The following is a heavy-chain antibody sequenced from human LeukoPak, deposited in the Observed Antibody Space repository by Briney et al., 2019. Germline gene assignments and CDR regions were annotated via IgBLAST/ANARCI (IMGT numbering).Heavy chain of an antibody. D-gene: IGHD2-8*02. V-gene: IGHV3-66*02. CDR3: ARSLVDGDYYYNMDV. Sequence: PGGSLRLSCAASGLAVSSNYMTWVRQDPGKGLQWVSVIYTDGSRYYADSVKGRFTISRDNSKNTLSLQMTSLRAEDTAVYYCARSLVDGDYYYNMDVWGKGTTVTVSS. J-gene: IGHJ6*03. CDR2: IYTDGSR. CDR1: GLAVSSNY.